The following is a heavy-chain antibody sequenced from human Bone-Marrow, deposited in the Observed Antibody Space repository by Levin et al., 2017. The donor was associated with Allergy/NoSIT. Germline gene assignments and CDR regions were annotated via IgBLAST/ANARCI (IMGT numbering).Heavy chain of an antibody. CDR1: GGSVSGSTYY. J-gene: IGHJ5*02. D-gene: IGHD2-15*01. CDR2: IFHSGTT. Sequence: SETLSLTCTVSGGSVSGSTYYWSWLRQSPEKGLEWLGYIFHSGTTYYNPSLKSRVTISIDPSRNQFFLELKSVTAADTALYYCARRNFCSGGSCYYNVLDPWGQGTLVTVSS. V-gene: IGHV4-61*01. CDR3: ARRNFCSGGSCYYNVLDP.